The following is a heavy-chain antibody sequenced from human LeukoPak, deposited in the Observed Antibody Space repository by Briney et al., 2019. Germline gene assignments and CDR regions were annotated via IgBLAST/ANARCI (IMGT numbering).Heavy chain of an antibody. CDR3: ARGATPRCDY. CDR2: IYSGGNT. CDR1: GFTFSDYY. J-gene: IGHJ4*02. D-gene: IGHD5-12*01. Sequence: GGSLRLSCAASGFTFSDYYMSWIRQAPGKGLEWVSVIYSGGNTYYADSVKGRFTISRDNSKNTLYLQMNSLRAEDTAVYYCARGATPRCDYWGQGTLVTVSS. V-gene: IGHV3-66*01.